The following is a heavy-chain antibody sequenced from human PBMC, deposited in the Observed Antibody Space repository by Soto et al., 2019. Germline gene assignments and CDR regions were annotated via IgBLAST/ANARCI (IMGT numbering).Heavy chain of an antibody. CDR1: GGSISSYY. CDR2: IHSSGDS. J-gene: IGHJ4*02. CDR3: ARGGGLTPNFDY. D-gene: IGHD7-27*01. Sequence: KTSDTLVLTCTVPGGSISSYYWSWIRQPPGKGLEWIGYIHSSGDSNYNPSLKSRVTASADTSKNQFSLKLNSVTAADTAVYYCARGGGLTPNFDYWGQGTLVTVSS. V-gene: IGHV4-59*07.